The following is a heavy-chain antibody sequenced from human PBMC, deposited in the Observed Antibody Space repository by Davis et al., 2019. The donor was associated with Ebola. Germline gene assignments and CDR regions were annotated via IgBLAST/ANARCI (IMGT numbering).Heavy chain of an antibody. D-gene: IGHD5-24*01. J-gene: IGHJ6*02. CDR2: ISNDGSNK. Sequence: PGGSLRLSCAASGFTFSSYGMHWVRQAPGKGLEWAAVISNDGSNKYYADSVKGRFTISRDNSKNTLYLQMNSLRAEDTAVYYCAQSIEMTPRGVYYYGMDVGGQGTTVAVSS. V-gene: IGHV3-30*18. CDR1: GFTFSSYG. CDR3: AQSIEMTPRGVYYYGMDV.